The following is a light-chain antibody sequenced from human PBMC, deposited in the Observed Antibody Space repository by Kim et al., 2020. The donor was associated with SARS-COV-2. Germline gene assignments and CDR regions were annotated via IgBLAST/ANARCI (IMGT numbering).Light chain of an antibody. CDR1: QSIRSY. CDR2: AAS. J-gene: IGKJ2*01. Sequence: ASVGDRVTITCRASQSIRSYLNWYQQKPGKAPKLLIYAASSLQSGVPSRFSGSGSGTDFTLTISSLQPEDFATYYCQQSYSTPRYTFGQGTKLEI. CDR3: QQSYSTPRYT. V-gene: IGKV1-39*01.